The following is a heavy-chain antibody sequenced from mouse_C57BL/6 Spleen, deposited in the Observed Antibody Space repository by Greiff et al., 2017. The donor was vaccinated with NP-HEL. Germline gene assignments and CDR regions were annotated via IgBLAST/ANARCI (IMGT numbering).Heavy chain of an antibody. CDR2: INPYNGGT. J-gene: IGHJ4*01. V-gene: IGHV1-19*01. CDR1: GYTFTDYY. CDR3: ARDGYGYRAMDY. Sequence: VQLQQSGPVLVKPGASVKMSCKASGYTFTDYYMNWVKQSHGKSLEWIGVINPYNGGTSYNQKFKGKATLTVDKSSSTAYMELNSLTSEDSAVYYCARDGYGYRAMDYWGQGTSVTVSS. D-gene: IGHD2-2*01.